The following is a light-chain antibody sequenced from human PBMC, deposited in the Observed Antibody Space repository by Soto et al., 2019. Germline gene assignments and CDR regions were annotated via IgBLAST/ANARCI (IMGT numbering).Light chain of an antibody. V-gene: IGLV2-14*01. CDR2: DVS. CDR1: SSDVGGYNY. CDR3: SSYTSSSTLVV. J-gene: IGLJ2*01. Sequence: QSALTQPASVSGSPGQSITISCTGTSSDVGGYNYVSWYQQHPGKAPKLMIYDVSNRPSGVSNRFSGSKSGNTASLTISGLQAEDEADYYCSSYTSSSTLVVCGGWTNHTVL.